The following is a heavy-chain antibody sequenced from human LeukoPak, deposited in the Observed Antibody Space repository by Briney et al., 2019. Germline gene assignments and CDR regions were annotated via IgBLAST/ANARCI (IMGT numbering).Heavy chain of an antibody. J-gene: IGHJ4*02. Sequence: GGSLRLSCAASGITFSSYAMSWVRQAPGKGLEWVSAISGSGGSTYYADSVKGRFTISRDNSRNTLYLQMNSLRVEDKAVYYCAKGKTSSSGWAHFDYWGQGTLVTVSS. CDR1: GITFSSYA. D-gene: IGHD6-19*01. V-gene: IGHV3-23*01. CDR2: ISGSGGST. CDR3: AKGKTSSSGWAHFDY.